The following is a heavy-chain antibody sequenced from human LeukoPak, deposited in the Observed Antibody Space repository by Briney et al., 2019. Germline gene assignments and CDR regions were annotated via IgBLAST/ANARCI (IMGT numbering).Heavy chain of an antibody. V-gene: IGHV4-39*01. CDR2: IYYSGST. J-gene: IGHJ6*03. D-gene: IGHD1-14*01. CDR3: ARITGVYPLYYMDV. CDR1: GGSISSSSYY. Sequence: SETLSLTCTVSGGSISSSSYYWGWIRQPPGKGLEWIGSIYYSGSTYYNPSLKSRVTISVDTSKNQFSLKLSSVTAADTAVYYCARITGVYPLYYMDVWGKGTTVTVSS.